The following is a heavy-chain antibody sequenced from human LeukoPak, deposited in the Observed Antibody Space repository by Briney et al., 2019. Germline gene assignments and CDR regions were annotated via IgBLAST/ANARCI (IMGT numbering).Heavy chain of an antibody. Sequence: SGGSLRLSCAASGFTFSRYGMHWVRQAPGKGLEWVAIMSADGTNRYFPDSLKGRFSISRDDSKSTLFLHMNSLRTEDTGVYYCAKAQRQHSWNGFSIDSWGQGTLVTVSS. D-gene: IGHD3-3*02. CDR2: MSADGTNR. CDR3: AKAQRQHSWNGFSIDS. CDR1: GFTFSRYG. V-gene: IGHV3-30*18. J-gene: IGHJ4*02.